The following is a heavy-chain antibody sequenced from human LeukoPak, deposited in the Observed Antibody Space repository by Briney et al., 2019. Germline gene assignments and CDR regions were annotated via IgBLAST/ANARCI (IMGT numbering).Heavy chain of an antibody. CDR2: IKEDGSEK. CDR3: ASGLRPWI. CDR1: GFNFSAYW. V-gene: IGHV3-7*05. Sequence: GGSLRLSCAASGFNFSAYWTTWVRQAPGKGLEWVANIKEDGSEKYYVDSVKGRFTISRDNAKNSLYLQMNSLRAEDTAVYYCASGLRPWIWGQGTLVTVSS. J-gene: IGHJ4*02. D-gene: IGHD2-15*01.